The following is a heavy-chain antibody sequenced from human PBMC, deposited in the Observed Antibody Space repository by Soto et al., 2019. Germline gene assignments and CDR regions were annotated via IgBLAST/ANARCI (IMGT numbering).Heavy chain of an antibody. D-gene: IGHD3-3*01. CDR1: GGAISGYY. CDR3: ARGQRFSDSFDP. J-gene: IGHJ5*02. Sequence: PSETLSLTCTVSGGAISGYYWTWIQQSAGKGLEWIGRIYSSGGTKYNPSLKSRVTMSLDTSKNQFSLRLSSVTAADTAVYYCARGQRFSDSFDPWGQGTLVTVSS. V-gene: IGHV4-4*07. CDR2: IYSSGGT.